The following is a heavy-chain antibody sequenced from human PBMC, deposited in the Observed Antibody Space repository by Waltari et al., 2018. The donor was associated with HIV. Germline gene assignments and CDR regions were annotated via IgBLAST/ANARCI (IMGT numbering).Heavy chain of an antibody. J-gene: IGHJ4*02. CDR2: KKQDGSEK. Sequence: EVLLVESGGGLVQPGGSLRLSCQASGFMFTSHWMSWVRQAPGKGLEGLANKKQDGSEKYYVDSVKGRFTISRDNAKNSLYLQMNSLRAEDTAMYYCATSRTFDYWGQGTLVTVSS. CDR3: ATSRTFDY. CDR1: GFMFTSHW. V-gene: IGHV3-7*01. D-gene: IGHD2-2*01.